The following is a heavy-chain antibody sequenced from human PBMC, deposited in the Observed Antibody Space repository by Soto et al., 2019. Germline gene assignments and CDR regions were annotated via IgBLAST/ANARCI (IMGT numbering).Heavy chain of an antibody. Sequence: PSETLSLTCTVSGGSISSYYWSWIRQPAGKGLEWIGRIYTSGSTNYNPSLKSRVTMSVDTSKNQFSLKLSSVTAADTAVYYCERDANSSGCYTPFDIWGQGTMVTVSS. D-gene: IGHD6-19*01. CDR3: ERDANSSGCYTPFDI. V-gene: IGHV4-4*07. CDR2: IYTSGST. J-gene: IGHJ3*02. CDR1: GGSISSYY.